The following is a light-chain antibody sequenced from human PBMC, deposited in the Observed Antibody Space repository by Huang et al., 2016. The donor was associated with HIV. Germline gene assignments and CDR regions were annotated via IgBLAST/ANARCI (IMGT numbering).Light chain of an antibody. CDR3: QQYESWPPLT. Sequence: EIVMTQSPDTLSVSPGERATLSCRASQSLRDKLAWYQQKPGQAPRLLLHATSTRAAGVPARFSGSGSGTEFSLTISSLQSEDCGVYYCQQYESWPPLTFGGGTKVEIK. J-gene: IGKJ4*01. CDR2: ATS. CDR1: QSLRDK. V-gene: IGKV3-15*01.